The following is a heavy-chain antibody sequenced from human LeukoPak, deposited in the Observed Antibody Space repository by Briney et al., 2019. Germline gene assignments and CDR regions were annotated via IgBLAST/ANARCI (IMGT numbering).Heavy chain of an antibody. CDR3: TTQHDFWSGYSLYYYYYYMGV. D-gene: IGHD3-3*01. J-gene: IGHJ6*03. Sequence: PGGSLKLSCAASGFTFSGSAMHWVRQASGKGLEWVGRIRSKANSYATAYAASVKGRFTISRDDSKNTAYLQMNSLKTEDTAVYYCTTQHDFWSGYSLYYYYYYMGVWGNGTTVPVSS. V-gene: IGHV3-73*01. CDR1: GFTFSGSA. CDR2: IRSKANSYAT.